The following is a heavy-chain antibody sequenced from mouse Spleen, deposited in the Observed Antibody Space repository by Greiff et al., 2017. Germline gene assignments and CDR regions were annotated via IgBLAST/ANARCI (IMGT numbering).Heavy chain of an antibody. V-gene: IGHV14-2*01. CDR2: IDPEDGET. CDR3: ARKLRSPLGYDSYFDY. Sequence: EVQLQQSGAELVKPGASVKLSCTASGFNIKDYYMHWVKQRTEQGLEWIGRIDPEDGETKYAPKFQGKATITADTSSNTAYLQLSSLTSEDTAVYYCARKLRSPLGYDSYFDYWGQGTTLTVSS. D-gene: IGHD2-2*01. CDR1: GFNIKDYY. J-gene: IGHJ2*01.